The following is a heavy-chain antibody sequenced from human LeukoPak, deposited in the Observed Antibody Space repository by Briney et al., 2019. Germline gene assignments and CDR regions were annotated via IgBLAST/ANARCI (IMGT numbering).Heavy chain of an antibody. D-gene: IGHD4-17*01. J-gene: IGHJ2*01. Sequence: SETLSLTCTVSGGSISSYYWNWLRQPPGKGLEWIGYIYYSGSTSYNPSLTSRVTISVDTSKNQFSLKLSSVSAADTAVYYCARGYGDHERGMCDWYFDLWGRGTLVTVSS. V-gene: IGHV4-59*01. CDR1: GGSISSYY. CDR3: ARGYGDHERGMCDWYFDL. CDR2: IYYSGST.